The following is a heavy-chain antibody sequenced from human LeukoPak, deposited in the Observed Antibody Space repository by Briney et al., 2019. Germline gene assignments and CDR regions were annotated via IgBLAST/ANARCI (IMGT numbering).Heavy chain of an antibody. CDR1: GFNLASYM. CDR2: ISGSGGST. V-gene: IGHV3-23*01. J-gene: IGHJ4*02. CDR3: AKEYSSPSWYYFDY. Sequence: GGSLRVYCAASGFNLASYMLSWVRQAPGKGLDWVSAISGSGGSTFYADSVKGRFTISRDNSKNTLYLQVNSLRAEDTAVYYCAKEYSSPSWYYFDYWGQGTLVTVSS. D-gene: IGHD6-6*01.